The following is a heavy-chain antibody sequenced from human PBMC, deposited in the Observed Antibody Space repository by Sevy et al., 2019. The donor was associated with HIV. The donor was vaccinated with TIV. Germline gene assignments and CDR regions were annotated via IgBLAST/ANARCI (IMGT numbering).Heavy chain of an antibody. CDR1: GLTVSDNF. J-gene: IGHJ4*02. CDR2: IYIGGTT. D-gene: IGHD5-12*01. Sequence: GGSLRLSCAASGLTVSDNFMSWVRQAPGKGLEWVSVIYIGGTTYYADSVKGRFTISRDNSNNTIYLQMNGLRAEDTAVYYCARGKHVSGYYGSFDYWGQGALVTVSS. CDR3: ARGKHVSGYYGSFDY. V-gene: IGHV3-53*01.